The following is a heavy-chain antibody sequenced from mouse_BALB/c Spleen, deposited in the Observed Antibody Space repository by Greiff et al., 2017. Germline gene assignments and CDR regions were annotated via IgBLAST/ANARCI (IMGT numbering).Heavy chain of an antibody. V-gene: IGHV1-19*01. Sequence: VQLQQSGPELVKPGASVKMSCKAFGYTFTDYYMDWVKQSHGESFEWIGRVNPYNGGTSYNQKFKGKATLTVDKSSSTAYMELNSLTSEDSAVYYCARDLPYYGRKPYYAMDYWGQGTSVTVSS. D-gene: IGHD1-1*01. J-gene: IGHJ4*01. CDR1: GYTFTDYY. CDR2: VNPYNGGT. CDR3: ARDLPYYGRKPYYAMDY.